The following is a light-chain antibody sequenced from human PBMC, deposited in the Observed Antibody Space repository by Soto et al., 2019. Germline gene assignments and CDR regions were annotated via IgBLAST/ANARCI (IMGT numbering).Light chain of an antibody. CDR2: GAS. CDR1: QRISSN. V-gene: IGKV3-15*01. CDR3: QHYNSYSEA. J-gene: IGKJ1*01. Sequence: IVLLQTPVILSVSPGESATVSCRASQRISSNVAWYQQKPGQAPRLLIYGASTRDSGIPARFSGSGSETEFTLTISSLQPDDFATYHCQHYNSYSEAFGQGTKVDI.